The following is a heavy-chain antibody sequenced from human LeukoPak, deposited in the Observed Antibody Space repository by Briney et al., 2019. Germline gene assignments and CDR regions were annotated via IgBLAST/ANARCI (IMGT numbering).Heavy chain of an antibody. V-gene: IGHV3-48*01. CDR1: GFTFSTYS. D-gene: IGHD5-12*01. Sequence: GGSLRLSCAASGFTFSTYSMKWVRQAPGKGLEWVSYISDSGAMYYADSVRGRFTISRENAQNSLFLRMNSLRAEDTAVYYCARDGGYRGYDADCWGQGTLVTVSS. J-gene: IGHJ4*02. CDR3: ARDGGYRGYDADC. CDR2: ISDSGAM.